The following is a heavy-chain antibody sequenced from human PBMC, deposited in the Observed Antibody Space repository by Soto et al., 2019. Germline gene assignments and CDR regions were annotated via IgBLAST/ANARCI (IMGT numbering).Heavy chain of an antibody. V-gene: IGHV4-59*08. CDR1: GGSISSDY. D-gene: IGHD6-19*01. Sequence: PSETLSLTCTVSGGSISSDYWSWIRQPPGKGLEWIGYIYYSGSTNYNPSLKSRVTISVDTSKNQFSLKLSSVTAADTAVYYCARLSSGWYSQYWFDPWGQGTLVTVSS. CDR2: IYYSGST. CDR3: ARLSSGWYSQYWFDP. J-gene: IGHJ5*02.